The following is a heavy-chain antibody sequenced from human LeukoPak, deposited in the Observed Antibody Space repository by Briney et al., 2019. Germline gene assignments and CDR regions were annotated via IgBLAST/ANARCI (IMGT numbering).Heavy chain of an antibody. CDR2: INSDGSST. CDR3: ARGGFDYGGYINY. Sequence: GGSLRLSCAASGFTFSSYWMHWVRQAPGKGLVWVSRINSDGSSTSYADSVKGRFTISRDNAKNTLYLQMNSLRAEDTAVYYCARGGFDYGGYINYWGQGTLVTVSS. V-gene: IGHV3-74*01. D-gene: IGHD4-17*01. J-gene: IGHJ4*02. CDR1: GFTFSSYW.